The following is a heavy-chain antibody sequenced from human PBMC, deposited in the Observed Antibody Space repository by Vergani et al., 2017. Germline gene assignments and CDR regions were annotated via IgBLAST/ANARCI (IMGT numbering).Heavy chain of an antibody. J-gene: IGHJ4*02. Sequence: QLQLQESGPGLVKPSETLSLTCTVSGGSISSSSYYWGWIRQPPGKGLEWIGSIYYSVGTYYNPSLKSRVTISVDTSKNQFSLKLSSVTAADTAVYYCARHRLYDSSGYDYWGQGTLVTVSS. CDR2: IYYSVGT. V-gene: IGHV4-39*01. CDR3: ARHRLYDSSGYDY. CDR1: GGSISSSSYY. D-gene: IGHD3-22*01.